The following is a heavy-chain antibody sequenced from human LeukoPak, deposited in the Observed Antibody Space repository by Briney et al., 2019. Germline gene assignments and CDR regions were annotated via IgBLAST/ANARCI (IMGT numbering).Heavy chain of an antibody. CDR3: ARVNPLAAMATVWWFDP. V-gene: IGHV5-10-1*01. CDR2: IDPSDSYT. CDR1: GYSFTSYW. D-gene: IGHD5-18*01. J-gene: IGHJ5*02. Sequence: GESLKISCKGSGYSFTSYWISWVRQMPGKGLEWMGRIDPSDSYTNYSPSFQGHVTISADKSISTAYLQWSSLKASDTAMYYCARVNPLAAMATVWWFDPWGQGTLVTVSS.